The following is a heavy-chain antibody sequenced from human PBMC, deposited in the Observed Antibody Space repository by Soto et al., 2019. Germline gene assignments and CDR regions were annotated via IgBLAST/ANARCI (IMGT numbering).Heavy chain of an antibody. J-gene: IGHJ4*02. CDR2: ISNTDGRS. D-gene: IGHD5-12*01. CDR3: AKVSWGLLGYTLFDY. Sequence: LRLSCAASGFTCSSYAMSWVRQAPGKGLEWVSSISNTDGRSYYADSVKGRFTISRDNSKNTLYLQMNSLRVDDTAVYYCAKVSWGLLGYTLFDYGGQGTLVTVYS. V-gene: IGHV3-23*01. CDR1: GFTCSSYA.